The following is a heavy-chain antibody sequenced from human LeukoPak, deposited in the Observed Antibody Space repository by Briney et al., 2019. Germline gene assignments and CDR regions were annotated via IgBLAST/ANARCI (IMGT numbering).Heavy chain of an antibody. CDR3: ARERTLTSSYDY. J-gene: IGHJ4*02. CDR1: GYTFTGYY. Sequence: VASVKVSCKASGYTFTGYYMHWVRQAPGQGLEWMGCINPNSGGTNYAQKFQGRVTMTRDTSISTAYMELSRLRSDDTAVYYCARERTLTSSYDYWGQGTLVTVSS. CDR2: INPNSGGT. D-gene: IGHD2-15*01. V-gene: IGHV1-2*02.